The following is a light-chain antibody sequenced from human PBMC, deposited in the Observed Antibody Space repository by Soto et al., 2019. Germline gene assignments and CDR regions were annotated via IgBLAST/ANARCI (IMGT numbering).Light chain of an antibody. J-gene: IGKJ5*01. Sequence: IFFTQKPTNLSASPGEKVTLSLRASQTLHSLLNWYQQGPGQAPRPLIYDGSKRAAGVPDRISGDGSGTDYTLTISSLEPEDFAVYYCQQRTRLPMTFGQGTRLEIK. V-gene: IGKV3-11*01. CDR2: DGS. CDR3: QQRTRLPMT. CDR1: QTLHSL.